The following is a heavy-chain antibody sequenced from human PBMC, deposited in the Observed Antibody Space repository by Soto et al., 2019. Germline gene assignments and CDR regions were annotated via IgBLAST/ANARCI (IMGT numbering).Heavy chain of an antibody. D-gene: IGHD5-18*01. CDR3: AKGITAMVTAYYFDY. J-gene: IGHJ4*02. CDR2: ISGSGGST. CDR1: GFTFSSYA. V-gene: IGHV3-23*01. Sequence: GGSLRLSCAASGFTFSSYAMSWVRQAPGKGLEWVSAISGSGGSTYYADSVKGRFTISRDNSKNTLYLQMNSLRAEDTAVYYCAKGITAMVTAYYFDYWGQGTLVTVSS.